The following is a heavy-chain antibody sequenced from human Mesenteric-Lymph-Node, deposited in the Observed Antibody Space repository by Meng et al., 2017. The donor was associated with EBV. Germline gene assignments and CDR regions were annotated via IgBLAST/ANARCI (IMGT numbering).Heavy chain of an antibody. CDR2: INAYNGDT. J-gene: IGHJ4*02. Sequence: QLQLGQAGAGVKRPGSSVKVSCKASGGAFSNNAINWLRQAPGQGLEWMGWINAYNGDTNYAQTLQGRVTMTTDTSTSTAYMELRSLRSDDTAVYYCARVEVGITSGDYWGQGTLVTVSS. V-gene: IGHV1-18*01. CDR1: GGAFSNNA. CDR3: ARVEVGITSGDY. D-gene: IGHD2-21*01.